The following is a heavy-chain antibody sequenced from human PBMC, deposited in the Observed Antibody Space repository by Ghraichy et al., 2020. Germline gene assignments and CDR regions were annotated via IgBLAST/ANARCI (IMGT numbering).Heavy chain of an antibody. J-gene: IGHJ4*02. D-gene: IGHD3/OR15-3a*01. Sequence: SETLSLTCAVYGGSFSGYYWSWIRQAPGKGLQWIGEINNIGTTNYNPSLQSRVTVSVDTSKNQFFLRMSAVTAADTAVYYCARGEATGPNDLYNFDYWGQGALVTVSS. CDR3: ARGEATGPNDLYNFDY. V-gene: IGHV4-34*01. CDR1: GGSFSGYY. CDR2: INNIGTT.